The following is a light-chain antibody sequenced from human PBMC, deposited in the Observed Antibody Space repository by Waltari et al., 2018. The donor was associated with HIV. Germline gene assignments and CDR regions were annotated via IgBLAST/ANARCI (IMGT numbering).Light chain of an antibody. CDR1: SGHSSSA. Sequence: QLVLPPSPSASASLAASVTLTCTLSSGHSSSAIAWHQQQPEKGPRYLMKLNSDGSHSQGDGIPDRFSGSSSGAERYLTISSLQSEDEADYYCQTWDTGILFGGGTKLTVL. CDR3: QTWDTGIL. CDR2: LNSDGSH. V-gene: IGLV4-69*01. J-gene: IGLJ2*01.